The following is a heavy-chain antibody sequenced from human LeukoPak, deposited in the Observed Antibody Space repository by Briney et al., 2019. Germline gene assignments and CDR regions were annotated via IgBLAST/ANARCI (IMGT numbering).Heavy chain of an antibody. J-gene: IGHJ4*02. V-gene: IGHV4-39*07. CDR2: IYYSGST. D-gene: IGHD4-17*01. Sequence: SETLSLTCTVSGGSISSSSYYWGWIRQPPGKGLEWIGSIYYSGSTYYNPSLKSRVTISVDTSKNQFSLKLSSVTAADTAVYYCARDPDYGDYAVSRYDYWGQGTLVTVSS. CDR3: ARDPDYGDYAVSRYDY. CDR1: GGSISSSSYY.